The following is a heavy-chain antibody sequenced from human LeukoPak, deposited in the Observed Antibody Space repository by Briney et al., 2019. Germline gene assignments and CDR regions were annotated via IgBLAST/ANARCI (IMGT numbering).Heavy chain of an antibody. CDR3: ARGGRYASSGLFDY. CDR1: GGSFSGYY. J-gene: IGHJ4*02. V-gene: IGHV4-34*01. Sequence: SETLSLTCAAYGGSFSGYYWTWIRQPPGQGLEWIGEINHGGSTSYNPSLKSRVTISVDTSKNQFSLKLNSVTAADTAVYYCARGGRYASSGLFDYWGQGTLVPVSS. CDR2: INHGGST. D-gene: IGHD3-22*01.